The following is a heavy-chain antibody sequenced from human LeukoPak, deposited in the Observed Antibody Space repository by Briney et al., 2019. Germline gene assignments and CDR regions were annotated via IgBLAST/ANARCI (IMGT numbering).Heavy chain of an antibody. V-gene: IGHV4-34*01. CDR1: RGSFSGYY. CDR2: INHSGST. J-gene: IGHJ4*02. CDR3: ARGQNYYDSSDYCWDY. D-gene: IGHD3-22*01. Sequence: SETLSLTCAVYRGSFSGYYWSWIRQPPGKGLEWIGEINHSGSTHYNPSLKSRVTISVDTSKNQFSLKLSSVTAADTAVYYCARGQNYYDSSDYCWDYWGQGTLVTVSS.